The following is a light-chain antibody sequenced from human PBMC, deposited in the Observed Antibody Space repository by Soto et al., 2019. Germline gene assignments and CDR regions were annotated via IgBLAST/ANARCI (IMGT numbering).Light chain of an antibody. CDR2: LNSDGSH. V-gene: IGLV4-69*01. Sequence: QLVLTQSPSASASLGALVKLTCTLSSGHSNYAIAWHQQQPEKGPRFLMKLNSDGSHSKGDGIPDRFSGSSSGAERYLTISTLQSEDEADYYCQTWVTGIHIFGGGTKLTVL. CDR3: QTWVTGIHI. J-gene: IGLJ2*01. CDR1: SGHSNYA.